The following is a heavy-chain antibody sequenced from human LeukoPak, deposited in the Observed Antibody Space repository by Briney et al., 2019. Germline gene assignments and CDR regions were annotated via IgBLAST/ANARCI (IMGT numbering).Heavy chain of an antibody. J-gene: IGHJ4*02. CDR1: GFTFSNAW. CDR3: TTGAYYDFWSGYFEPGFDY. D-gene: IGHD3-3*01. V-gene: IGHV3-15*01. CDR2: IKSKTDGGTT. Sequence: GGSLRLSCAASGFTFSNAWMSWVRQAPGKGLEWVGRIKSKTDGGTTDYAAPVKGRFTISRDDSKNTLYLQMNSLKTEDTAVYYCTTGAYYDFWSGYFEPGFDYWGQGTLVTVSS.